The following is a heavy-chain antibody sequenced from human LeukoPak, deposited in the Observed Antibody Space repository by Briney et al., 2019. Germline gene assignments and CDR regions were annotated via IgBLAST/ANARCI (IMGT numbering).Heavy chain of an antibody. CDR2: IWNDGSRK. CDR1: GFIFSNYG. CDR3: AKGGIEVGHPAGLYFFDS. D-gene: IGHD6-19*01. J-gene: IGHJ4*02. Sequence: GGSLRLSCAASGFIFSNYGMHWVRQVPGKGLEWVGIIWNDGSRKDYGDSVKGRFTISRDNSKNTLYLQMNTSRVEDTALYYCAKGGIEVGHPAGLYFFDSWGRGTLVTVSS. V-gene: IGHV3-33*06.